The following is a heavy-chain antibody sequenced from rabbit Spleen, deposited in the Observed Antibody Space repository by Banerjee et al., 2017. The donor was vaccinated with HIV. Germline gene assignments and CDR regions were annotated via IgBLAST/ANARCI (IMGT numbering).Heavy chain of an antibody. CDR3: ARDLASVVGWNFNL. CDR1: GFSFSDRDV. CDR2: INTYTGKP. V-gene: IGHV1S40*01. Sequence: QSLEESGGDLVKPGASLTLTCIASGFSFSDRDVMCWVRQAPGKGLQWIACINTYTGKPVYATWAKGRFTISRTSSTTVTLQMTSLTAADTATYFCARDLASVVGWNFNLWGQGTLVTVS. D-gene: IGHD3-1*01. J-gene: IGHJ4*01.